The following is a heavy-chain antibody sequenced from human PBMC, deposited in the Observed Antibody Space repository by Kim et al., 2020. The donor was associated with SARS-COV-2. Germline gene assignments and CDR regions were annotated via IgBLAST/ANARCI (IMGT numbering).Heavy chain of an antibody. J-gene: IGHJ4*02. CDR1: GGSFSGYY. V-gene: IGHV4-34*01. CDR2: INHSGST. D-gene: IGHD6-6*01. CDR3: ARGRLSASIAAHQRYNYFDY. Sequence: SETLSLTCAVYGGSFSGYYWSWIRQPPGKGLEWIGEINHSGSTNYNPSLKSRVTISVDTSKNQFSLKLSSVTAADTAVYHCARGRLSASIAAHQRYNYFDYWGQGTLVTVSS.